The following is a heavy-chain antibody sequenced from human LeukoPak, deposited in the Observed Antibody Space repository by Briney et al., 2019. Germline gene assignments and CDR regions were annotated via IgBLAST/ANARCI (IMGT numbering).Heavy chain of an antibody. CDR2: IKSKTDGGTT. CDR3: TTVEGYCSSTSCYDY. J-gene: IGHJ4*02. CDR1: GFTFSNAW. D-gene: IGHD2-2*01. Sequence: GGPLRLSCAASGFTFSNAWMSWVRQAPGKGLEWVGRIKSKTDGGTTDYAAPVKGRFTISRDDSKNTLYLQMNSLKTEDTAVYYCTTVEGYCSSTSCYDYWGQGTLVTVSS. V-gene: IGHV3-15*01.